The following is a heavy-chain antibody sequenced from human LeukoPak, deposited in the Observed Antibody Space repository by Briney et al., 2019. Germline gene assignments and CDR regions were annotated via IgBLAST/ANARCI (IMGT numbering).Heavy chain of an antibody. Sequence: PGGSLRLSCAASGFTFSSYGMHWVRQAPGKGLEWVAVISYDGSNKYYADSVEGRFTISRDNSKNTLYLQMNSLRAEDTAVYYCAKIDYGGNWRSDAFDIWGQGTIVTVSS. J-gene: IGHJ3*02. CDR2: ISYDGSNK. CDR1: GFTFSSYG. V-gene: IGHV3-30*18. CDR3: AKIDYGGNWRSDAFDI. D-gene: IGHD4-23*01.